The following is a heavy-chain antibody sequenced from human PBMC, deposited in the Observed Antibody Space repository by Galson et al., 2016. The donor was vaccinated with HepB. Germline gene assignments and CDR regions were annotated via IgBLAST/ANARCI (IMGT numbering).Heavy chain of an antibody. J-gene: IGHJ6*03. CDR3: ARDFCGGGCYGSYYYYMNV. D-gene: IGHD2-8*02. V-gene: IGHV1-69*06. CDR2: ILPIFGTP. CDR1: GGTFSNNT. Sequence: SVKVSCKASGGTFSNNTISWLRQAPGQGLEWMGGILPIFGTPNCAQKFQGRVTITADKSTSTYYMELSSLRSDDTAVYYCARDFCGGGCYGSYYYYMNVWGEGTTVTVSS.